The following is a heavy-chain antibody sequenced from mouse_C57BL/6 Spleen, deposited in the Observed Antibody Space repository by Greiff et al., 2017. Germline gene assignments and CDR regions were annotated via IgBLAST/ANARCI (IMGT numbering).Heavy chain of an antibody. CDR2: IYPRDGST. D-gene: IGHD2-3*01. J-gene: IGHJ1*03. Sequence: VQLQQSGPELVKPGASVKLSCTASGFTFTSYDIHWVKQRPGQGLEWIGWIYPRDGSTKYNAKFQGKDTLTVATSSSTAYLGLHSLTSEDSAVYLCAGYDDGYDWDFDVWGTGTSVTVSS. V-gene: IGHV1-85*01. CDR3: AGYDDGYDWDFDV. CDR1: GFTFTSYD.